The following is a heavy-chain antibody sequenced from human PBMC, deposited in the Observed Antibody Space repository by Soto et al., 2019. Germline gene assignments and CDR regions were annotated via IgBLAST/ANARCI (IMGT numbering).Heavy chain of an antibody. V-gene: IGHV3-64*01. CDR1: GFTFSSYA. J-gene: IGHJ4*02. Sequence: GGSLRLSCAASGFTFSSYAMHWVRQAPGKGLEYVSAISSNGGSTYYANSVKGRFTISRDNSKNTLYLQMGSLRAEDMAVYYCAKPPDYNWNDYWGQGTLVTVSS. CDR2: ISSNGGST. CDR3: AKPPDYNWNDY. D-gene: IGHD1-20*01.